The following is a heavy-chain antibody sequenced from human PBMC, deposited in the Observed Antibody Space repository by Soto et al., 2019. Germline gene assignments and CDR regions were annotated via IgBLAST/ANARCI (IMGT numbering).Heavy chain of an antibody. D-gene: IGHD3-9*01. CDR1: GFSVYGNY. V-gene: IGHV3-53*01. CDR2: IYAYSAGTT. J-gene: IGHJ4*02. Sequence: DVQLVESGGGMIQPGWSLRLSCAISGFSVYGNYMRWVRQAPGKGLEWVSVIYAYSAGTTVYAASVRGRFTISRDTSKTTVDLQMNSLRAEDTAVDYCARGLNFDVWGRGTLVSVSS. CDR3: ARGLNFDV.